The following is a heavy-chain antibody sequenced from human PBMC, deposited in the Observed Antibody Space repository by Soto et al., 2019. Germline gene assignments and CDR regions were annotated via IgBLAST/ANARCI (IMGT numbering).Heavy chain of an antibody. CDR3: ARVRGGGSEYFFDY. CDR2: INPSGGTT. V-gene: IGHV1-46*01. CDR1: GYTFTRYN. D-gene: IGHD2-15*01. J-gene: IGHJ4*02. Sequence: QVQLVQSGAEVKKPGASVKVSCKASGYTFTRYNVHWVRQAPGQGLEWMAIINPSGGTTYYVQKFEGRVTLTTDTSTSTVYMELSSLRSDDTAVYYCARVRGGGSEYFFDYWSQGTLVTVSS.